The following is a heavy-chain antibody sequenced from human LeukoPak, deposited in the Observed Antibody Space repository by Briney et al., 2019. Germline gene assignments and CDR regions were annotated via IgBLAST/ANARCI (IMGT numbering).Heavy chain of an antibody. CDR2: ISGSGGST. Sequence: GGSLRLSCAASGFTFSNSALSWVRQAPGKGLEWVSDISGSGGSTYYADSVKGRFTISRDNSKNTLYLQMNSLRAEDTAVYYCVKDENTGMAEYFAYWGQGTLVTVSS. D-gene: IGHD2/OR15-2a*01. CDR1: GFTFSNSA. CDR3: VKDENTGMAEYFAY. V-gene: IGHV3-23*01. J-gene: IGHJ4*02.